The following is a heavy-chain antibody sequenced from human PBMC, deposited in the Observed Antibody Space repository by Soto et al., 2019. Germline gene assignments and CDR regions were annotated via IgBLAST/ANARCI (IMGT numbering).Heavy chain of an antibody. V-gene: IGHV1-18*01. Sequence: ASVKVSCKASGYTFTSYGISWVRQAPGQGLEWMGWISAYNGNTNYAQKLQGRVTMTTDTSTSTAYMELRSLRSDDTAVYYCAGDSVWLRDYYDSSGSIGTPGYFDYWGQGTLVTVSS. CDR1: GYTFTSYG. CDR3: AGDSVWLRDYYDSSGSIGTPGYFDY. CDR2: ISAYNGNT. D-gene: IGHD3-22*01. J-gene: IGHJ4*02.